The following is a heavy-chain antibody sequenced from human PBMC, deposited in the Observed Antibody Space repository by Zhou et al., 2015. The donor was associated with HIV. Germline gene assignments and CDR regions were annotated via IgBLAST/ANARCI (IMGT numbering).Heavy chain of an antibody. CDR3: AKGSSGHYNSEYYFDY. J-gene: IGHJ4*02. V-gene: IGHV3-30*02. D-gene: IGHD3-22*01. CDR2: IRFDGSRK. CDR1: GFSFSTHG. Sequence: QVQLVESGGGVVQPGRSLRLSCATSGFSFSTHGIHWVRHSPGKGLEWVAFIRFDGSRKYYANFVKGRFTISRDGITSTVSLQMSGLIGEDTAVYYCAKGSSGHYNSEYYFDYSGQGTPVIVSS.